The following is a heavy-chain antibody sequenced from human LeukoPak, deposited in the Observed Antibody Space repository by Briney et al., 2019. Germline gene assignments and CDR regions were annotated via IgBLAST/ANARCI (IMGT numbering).Heavy chain of an antibody. Sequence: GGSLRLSCAASGFTFNRYWMSWVRQAPGKGLEWVANIKQDGSEKYYVDSVKGRFTISRDNAKNSLYLQMNSLRAEDTAVYYFARVEASGYDYGAFDYWGQGTLVTVSS. CDR1: GFTFNRYW. D-gene: IGHD5-12*01. J-gene: IGHJ4*02. V-gene: IGHV3-7*01. CDR2: IKQDGSEK. CDR3: ARVEASGYDYGAFDY.